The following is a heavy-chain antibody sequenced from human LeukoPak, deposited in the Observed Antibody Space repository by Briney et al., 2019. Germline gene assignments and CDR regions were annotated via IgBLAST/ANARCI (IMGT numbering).Heavy chain of an antibody. CDR3: ARAQSGFWSGYCFDY. V-gene: IGHV3-7*01. Sequence: QAGGSLRLSCAASGFTFSSYGMHWVRQAPGKGLEWVANIKQDGSEKYYVDSVKGRFAVSRDNAKNSLYLQMNSLRAEDTAVYYCARAQSGFWSGYCFDYWGQGTLVTVSS. CDR1: GFTFSSYG. D-gene: IGHD3-3*01. J-gene: IGHJ4*02. CDR2: IKQDGSEK.